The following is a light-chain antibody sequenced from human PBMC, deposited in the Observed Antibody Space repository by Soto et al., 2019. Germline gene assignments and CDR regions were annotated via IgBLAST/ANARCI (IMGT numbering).Light chain of an antibody. J-gene: IGLJ1*01. CDR1: SSNIGGNS. Sequence: QSVMTQPPSVSAAPGQKVTISCSGSSSNIGGNSVSWYQQLPGTAPKLLIYYDDKRPSGIPDRFSGSKSGTSATLGITGFHTGDEADDYCGSWDSSLSAYVFGTGTKVTVL. CDR2: YDD. CDR3: GSWDSSLSAYV. V-gene: IGLV1-51*01.